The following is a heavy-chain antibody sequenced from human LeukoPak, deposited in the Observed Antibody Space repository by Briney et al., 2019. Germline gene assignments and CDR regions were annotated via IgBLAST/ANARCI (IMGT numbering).Heavy chain of an antibody. CDR2: IRYDGSNK. Sequence: GGSLRLSCAASGFTFDDYGMHWVRQAPGKGLEWVAFIRYDGSNKYYADSVKGRFTISRDNSKNTLYLQMNSLRAEDTAVYYCAKDHSRWYYYDSSGYFDYWGQGTLVTVSS. V-gene: IGHV3-30*02. CDR3: AKDHSRWYYYDSSGYFDY. J-gene: IGHJ4*02. D-gene: IGHD3-22*01. CDR1: GFTFDDYG.